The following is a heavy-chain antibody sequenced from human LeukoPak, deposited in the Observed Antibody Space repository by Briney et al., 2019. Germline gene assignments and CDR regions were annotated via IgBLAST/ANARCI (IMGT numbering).Heavy chain of an antibody. V-gene: IGHV1-8*01. CDR3: GRSRNGDYFDY. CDR1: GYTFTSYD. D-gene: IGHD4-11*01. Sequence: ALVKVSCKVSGYTFTSYDINWVRQATGQGLESMGWMDPNSGNTDHAQKFQGRVTMTRNTYISTAYMELSSRGSEGTAVYYCGRSRNGDYFDYWGQGTLVTVSS. CDR2: MDPNSGNT. J-gene: IGHJ4*02.